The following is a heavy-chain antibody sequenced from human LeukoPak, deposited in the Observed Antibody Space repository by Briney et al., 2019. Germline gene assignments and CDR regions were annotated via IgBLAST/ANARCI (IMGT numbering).Heavy chain of an antibody. D-gene: IGHD5-18*01. CDR1: GYTFTGYY. Sequence: ASVKVSCKASGYTFTGYYMHWVRQAPGQGLEWMGWINPNSGGTNYAQKFQGRVTMTRDTSISTAYMELSGLRSDDTAVYYCARGTRYSYGLFDYWGQGTLVTVSS. V-gene: IGHV1-2*02. CDR2: INPNSGGT. J-gene: IGHJ4*02. CDR3: ARGTRYSYGLFDY.